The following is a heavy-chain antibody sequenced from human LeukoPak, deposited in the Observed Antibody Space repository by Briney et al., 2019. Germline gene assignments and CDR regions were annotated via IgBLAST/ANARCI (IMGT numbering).Heavy chain of an antibody. D-gene: IGHD3-3*01. CDR2: IYTSGST. Sequence: SETLSLTCTVSGGSISSGSYYWSWIRQPAGKGREWIGRIYTSGSTNYNPSLKSRVTISVDTSKNQFSLKLSSVTAADTAVYYCARASFGSGYLDFDHWGQGTPVTVSS. V-gene: IGHV4-61*02. CDR3: ARASFGSGYLDFDH. CDR1: GGSISSGSYY. J-gene: IGHJ4*02.